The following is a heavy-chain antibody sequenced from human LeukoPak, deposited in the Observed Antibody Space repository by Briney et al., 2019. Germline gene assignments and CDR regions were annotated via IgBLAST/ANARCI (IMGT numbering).Heavy chain of an antibody. CDR1: GGSISSYY. J-gene: IGHJ4*02. Sequence: KASETLSLTRTVSGGSISSYYWSWIRQPPGKGLEWIGYIYYSGSTNYNPSLKSRVTISVDTSKNQFSLKLSSVTAADTAVYYCARIATVWTTVTTWVDYWGQGTLVTVSS. V-gene: IGHV4-59*01. CDR3: ARIATVWTTVTTWVDY. D-gene: IGHD4-17*01. CDR2: IYYSGST.